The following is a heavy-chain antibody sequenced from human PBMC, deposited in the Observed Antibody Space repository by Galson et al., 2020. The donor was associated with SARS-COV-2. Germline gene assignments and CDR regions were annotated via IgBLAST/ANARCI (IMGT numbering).Heavy chain of an antibody. CDR2: FHPESGER. D-gene: IGHD3-10*01. V-gene: IGHV1-24*01. CDR3: TADWGGAGTSDY. J-gene: IGHJ4*02. Sequence: ASVKVSCEVSGYTLTEFFMQWVRQAPGKGLEWMGGFHPESGERIYTQKFQGRLTVTEDTSTDTAYMELSSLRSEDTAVYYCTADWGGAGTSDYWGQGTLVTVSS. CDR1: GYTLTEFF.